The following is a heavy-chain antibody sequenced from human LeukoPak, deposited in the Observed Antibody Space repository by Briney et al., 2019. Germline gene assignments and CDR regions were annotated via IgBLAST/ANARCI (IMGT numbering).Heavy chain of an antibody. CDR3: TTHLDWGSLWYFDY. Sequence: SVTLSLTCTVSGGSICSYYWRWIRQPPGKGLEGIGHIDCSGRTNYNRSLKSRVTISVDTSQNQFSLKLGYVNAADTGVYYWTTHLDWGSLWYFDYWGQGTLVTVSS. J-gene: IGHJ4*02. CDR1: GGSICSYY. CDR2: IDCSGRT. D-gene: IGHD7-27*01. V-gene: IGHV4-59*08.